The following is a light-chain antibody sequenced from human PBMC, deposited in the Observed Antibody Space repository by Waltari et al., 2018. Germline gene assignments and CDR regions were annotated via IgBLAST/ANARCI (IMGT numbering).Light chain of an antibody. CDR1: WSNLGAGFD. V-gene: IGLV1-40*01. CDR2: GNI. J-gene: IGLJ1*01. CDR3: QSYDSRLSGYV. Sequence: QSVLTQPPSVSGAPGQRVTISCTGSWSNLGAGFDVPCYQQIPGGAPKLLIYGNINRPSGVPDRFSGSKSGTSASLAITGLQAEDEADYYCQSYDSRLSGYVFGTATTVTVL.